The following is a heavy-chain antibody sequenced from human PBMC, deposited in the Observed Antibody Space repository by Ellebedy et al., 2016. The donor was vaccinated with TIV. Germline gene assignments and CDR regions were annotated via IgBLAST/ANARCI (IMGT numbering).Heavy chain of an antibody. CDR1: GGSISTDD. V-gene: IGHV4-59*12. Sequence: SETLSLTCTVSGGSISTDDWSWIRLPPGNVLQSIDYVHYTGITNYHPYLKSRVTLPVDSFKNQFSLKLHSVTAADTVVYYCARESKTGWAFDIWGQGTMVTVSS. CDR2: VHYTGIT. J-gene: IGHJ3*02. D-gene: IGHD6-19*01. CDR3: ARESKTGWAFDI.